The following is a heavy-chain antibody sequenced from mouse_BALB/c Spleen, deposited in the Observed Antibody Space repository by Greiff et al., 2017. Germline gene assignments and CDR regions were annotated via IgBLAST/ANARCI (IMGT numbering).Heavy chain of an antibody. CDR1: GFTFSSFG. CDR2: ISSGSSTI. D-gene: IGHD2-10*02. CDR3: ARGYGNHFDY. J-gene: IGHJ2*01. V-gene: IGHV5-17*02. Sequence: EVKLVESGGGLVQPGGSRKLSCAASGFTFSSFGMHWVRQAPEKGLEWVAYISSGSSTIYYADTVKGRFTISRDNPKNTLFLQMTSLRSEDTAMYYCARGYGNHFDYWGQGTTLTVSS.